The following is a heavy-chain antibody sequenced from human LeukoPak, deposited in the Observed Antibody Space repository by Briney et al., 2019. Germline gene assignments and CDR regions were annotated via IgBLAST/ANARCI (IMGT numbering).Heavy chain of an antibody. CDR1: GFTFSSYS. CDR3: ARDYYDSSESFDY. V-gene: IGHV3-21*01. CDR2: ISSSSSYI. D-gene: IGHD3-22*01. Sequence: GGSLRLSCAASGFTFSSYSMNWVRQAPGKGLEWVSSISSSSSYIYYADSVKGRFTISRDNARNSLYLQMNSLRAEDTAVYYCARDYYDSSESFDYWGQGTLVTVSS. J-gene: IGHJ4*02.